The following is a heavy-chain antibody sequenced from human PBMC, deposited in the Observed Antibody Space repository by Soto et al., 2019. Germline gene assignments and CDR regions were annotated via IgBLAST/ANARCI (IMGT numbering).Heavy chain of an antibody. CDR3: AKDISRGPTKNYDFLSCYGY. D-gene: IGHD3-3*01. CDR1: GFTFDEYA. V-gene: IGHV3-43D*04. CDR2: ISWDGSNR. J-gene: IGHJ4*02. Sequence: GGSLRLSCAASGFTFDEYAMHWVRQPPGKGLEWVSLISWDGSNRYYADSVQGRFTISRDNSKYSLYLEMNSLRPEDTALYYCAKDISRGPTKNYDFLSCYGYRGQRT.